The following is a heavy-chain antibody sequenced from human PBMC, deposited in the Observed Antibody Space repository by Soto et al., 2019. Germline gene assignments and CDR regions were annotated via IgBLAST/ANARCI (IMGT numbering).Heavy chain of an antibody. CDR3: ARDLVLGGSGPHWFDP. J-gene: IGHJ5*02. V-gene: IGHV1-69*13. Sequence: SVKVSCKASGGTFSSYAISWVRQAPGQGLEWMGGIIPIFGTANYAQKFQGRVTITADESTSTAYMELSSLRSEDTAVYYCARDLVLGGSGPHWFDPWGQGTLVTV. CDR2: IIPIFGTA. D-gene: IGHD3-10*01. CDR1: GGTFSSYA.